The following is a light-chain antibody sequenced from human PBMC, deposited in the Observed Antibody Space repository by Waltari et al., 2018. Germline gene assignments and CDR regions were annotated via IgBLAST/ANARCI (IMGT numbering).Light chain of an antibody. CDR1: QGISSW. J-gene: IGKJ4*01. V-gene: IGKV1-12*01. CDR2: SAS. CDR3: QQGYNTPLT. Sequence: DIQMTQSPSSLSASVGDKVTITCRASQGISSWLAWYQQKPGKAPKLLIYSASTLQTGVPPRFSGSGSGTHYTLTINSLQSEDFATYYCQQGYNTPLTFGGGTKVEIK.